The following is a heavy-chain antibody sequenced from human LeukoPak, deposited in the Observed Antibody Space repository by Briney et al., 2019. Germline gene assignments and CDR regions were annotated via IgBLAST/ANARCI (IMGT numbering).Heavy chain of an antibody. V-gene: IGHV3-23*01. D-gene: IGHD1-1*01. CDR1: GFTFNNYA. J-gene: IGHJ3*02. CDR3: EIRSNNYSFDI. Sequence: GGSLRLSCAASGFTFNNYAMNWVRQAPGKGLEWVSYISGSGGYTYYTDSVKGRFTISRDNSKNRLYVQMNSLRAEVTAVYYCEIRSNNYSFDIWGQGTMVTVSS. CDR2: ISGSGGYT.